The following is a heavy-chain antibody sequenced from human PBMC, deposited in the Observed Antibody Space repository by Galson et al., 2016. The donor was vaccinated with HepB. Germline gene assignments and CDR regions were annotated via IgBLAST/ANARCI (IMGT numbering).Heavy chain of an antibody. J-gene: IGHJ4*02. D-gene: IGHD5-24*01. V-gene: IGHV3-7*01. CDR3: ARRQMYTMGAFDY. CDR1: GFTFSTYW. CDR2: IKPDGSEK. Sequence: SLRLSCAASGFTFSTYWMSWVRQAPGKGLEWLANIKPDGSEKYYVDSVKGRFTISRDTAKSSLYLQMNSLRAEDTAVYSCARRQMYTMGAFDYWGQGTLVTVSS.